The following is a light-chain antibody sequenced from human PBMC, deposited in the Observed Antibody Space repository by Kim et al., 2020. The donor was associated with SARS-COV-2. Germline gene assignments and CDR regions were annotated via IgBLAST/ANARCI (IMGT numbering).Light chain of an antibody. CDR1: QSVGSR. CDR3: QQYQNRPRS. V-gene: IGKV3-15*01. J-gene: IGKJ2*01. Sequence: ASQGESPTRCGRASQSVGSRVAWYQQNPGQAPRLLIYGASARAAGIASWFSGSGAATVFPVTISSLQSDDFAVYYCQQYQNRPRSFGQGTKLEI. CDR2: GAS.